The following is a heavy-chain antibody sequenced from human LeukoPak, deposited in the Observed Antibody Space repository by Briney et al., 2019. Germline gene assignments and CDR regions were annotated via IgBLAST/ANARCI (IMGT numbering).Heavy chain of an antibody. Sequence: GVSLRLSCAASGFTISSYATSWVRQAPGKGLEWVSAISGSGGITYYADSVKGRFTISRDNSKNTLYLQMNSLRAEDTAVYYCARTQYSSGWYNWFDPWGQGTLVTVSS. V-gene: IGHV3-23*01. CDR2: ISGSGGIT. J-gene: IGHJ5*02. CDR1: GFTISSYA. CDR3: ARTQYSSGWYNWFDP. D-gene: IGHD6-19*01.